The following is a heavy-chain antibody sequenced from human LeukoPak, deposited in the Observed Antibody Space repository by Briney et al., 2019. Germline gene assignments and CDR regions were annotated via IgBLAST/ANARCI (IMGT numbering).Heavy chain of an antibody. J-gene: IGHJ4*02. CDR1: GFTFSNFG. D-gene: IGHD3-10*01. V-gene: IGHV3-23*01. CDR2: ISTSGGTT. Sequence: GGSLRLSCAASGFTFSNFGVGWARHAPGRGLGWVSAISTSGGTTYYADSVKGRFTVSRDNSKNTLYLQMSSLGAEDTAVYYCAKPGPYCFDYWGQGAMVTVSS. CDR3: AKPGPYCFDY.